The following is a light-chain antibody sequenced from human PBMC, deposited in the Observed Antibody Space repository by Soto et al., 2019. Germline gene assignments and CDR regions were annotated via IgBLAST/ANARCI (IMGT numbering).Light chain of an antibody. CDR2: GAS. CDR3: QQANSYPRT. V-gene: IGKV1-12*01. Sequence: DIQMTQSPSSVSASVGDRVTITCRASQGISGYLLWFQQKPGKAPKLLIYGASTLQSGVPSRFSGSGSGTDFTLTITSLQPEDFATYYCQQANSYPRTFGPGTKVDSK. J-gene: IGKJ3*01. CDR1: QGISGY.